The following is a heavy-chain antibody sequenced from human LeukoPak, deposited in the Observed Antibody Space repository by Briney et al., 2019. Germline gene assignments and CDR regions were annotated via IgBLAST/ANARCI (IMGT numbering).Heavy chain of an antibody. CDR2: ISSSSSYI. Sequence: GGSLRLSCAASGFTFSSYSMNWVRQAPGKGLEWVSSISSSSSYIYYADSVKGRFTISRDNAKNSLYLQMNSLRAEDTAVYYCARDLDSSGYLLFDYWGQGTLVTVSS. V-gene: IGHV3-21*01. J-gene: IGHJ4*02. CDR3: ARDLDSSGYLLFDY. D-gene: IGHD3-22*01. CDR1: GFTFSSYS.